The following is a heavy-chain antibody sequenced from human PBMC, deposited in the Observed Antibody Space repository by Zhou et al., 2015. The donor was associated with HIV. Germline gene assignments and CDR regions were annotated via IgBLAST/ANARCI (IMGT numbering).Heavy chain of an antibody. CDR2: IIPIFGTA. Sequence: QVQLVQSGAEVKKPGASVKVSCKASGGTFSSYAISWVRQAPGQGLEWMGGIIPIFGTANYAQKFQGRVTITADESTSTAYMELSSLTSEDTAVYYCATEPTQTGGLDYWGQGTLVTVSS. V-gene: IGHV1-69*01. J-gene: IGHJ4*02. CDR3: ATEPTQTGGLDY. CDR1: GGTFSSYA.